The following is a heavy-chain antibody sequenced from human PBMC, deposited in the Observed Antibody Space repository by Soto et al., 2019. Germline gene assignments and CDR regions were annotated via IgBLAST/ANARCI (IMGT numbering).Heavy chain of an antibody. CDR3: ARGPRVSSTGTGAH. V-gene: IGHV3-74*01. CDR1: GFTFSAYW. J-gene: IGHJ4*02. Sequence: LRLSCSVSGFTFSAYWMHWVRQVPGKGLTWVSRISDDGSTATYADSVKGRFVISRDNAKNSLYLEMNTLRADDSGLYYCARGPRVSSTGTGAHWGRGTLVTVSS. D-gene: IGHD1-1*01. CDR2: ISDDGSTA.